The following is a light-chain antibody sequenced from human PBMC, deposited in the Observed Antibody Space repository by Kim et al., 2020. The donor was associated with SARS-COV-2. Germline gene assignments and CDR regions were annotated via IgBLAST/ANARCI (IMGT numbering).Light chain of an antibody. CDR2: NNN. V-gene: IGLV1-44*01. Sequence: QPVLTQPPSASGTPGQSVTISCSGSGSNIGGNTVDWYQQLPGTGPKLLIYNNNQRPSGVPDRFYGSKSGTSASLAISGLQSDDEADYHCAAWDDSLSRVVFGGGTQLTVL. J-gene: IGLJ2*01. CDR1: GSNIGGNT. CDR3: AAWDDSLSRVV.